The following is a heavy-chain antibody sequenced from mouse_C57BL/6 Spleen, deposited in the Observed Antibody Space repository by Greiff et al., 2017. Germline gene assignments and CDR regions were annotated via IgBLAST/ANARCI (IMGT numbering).Heavy chain of an antibody. J-gene: IGHJ4*01. CDR2: FYPGDGDT. Sequence: QVQLQQSGAELVKPGASVKISCKASGYAFSSYWMNWVKQRPGKGLVWIGQFYPGDGDTNYNGKFKGKATLTADKSSSTAYMQLSSLTSEDSAVYFCARSPYYSNLYAMDYWGQGTSVTVSS. CDR3: ARSPYYSNLYAMDY. V-gene: IGHV1-80*01. D-gene: IGHD2-5*01. CDR1: GYAFSSYW.